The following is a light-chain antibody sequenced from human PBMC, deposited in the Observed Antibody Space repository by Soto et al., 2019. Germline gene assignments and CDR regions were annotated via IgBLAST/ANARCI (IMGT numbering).Light chain of an antibody. CDR1: QDISNY. Sequence: DIQMTQSPSSLSASVGDRVTITCRASQDISNYLAWYQQIPGKDPKLLISAASTLQSGVPSRFSGSGSGTDFTLTISSLHPEDVATYYCQKYTNVPAFGGGTKVEIK. CDR2: AAS. V-gene: IGKV1-27*01. J-gene: IGKJ4*01. CDR3: QKYTNVPA.